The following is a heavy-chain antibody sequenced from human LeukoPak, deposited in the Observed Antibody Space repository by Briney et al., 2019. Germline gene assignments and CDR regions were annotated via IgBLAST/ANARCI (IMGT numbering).Heavy chain of an antibody. Sequence: PSETLSLTCAVYGGSFSGYYWSWIRQPPGKGLEWIGEIYHSGSTNYNPSLKSRVTISVDTSKNQFSLKLSSVTAADTAVYYCARAPGLWGQGTLVAVSS. CDR1: GGSFSGYY. J-gene: IGHJ4*02. V-gene: IGHV4-34*01. CDR2: IYHSGST. CDR3: ARAPGL.